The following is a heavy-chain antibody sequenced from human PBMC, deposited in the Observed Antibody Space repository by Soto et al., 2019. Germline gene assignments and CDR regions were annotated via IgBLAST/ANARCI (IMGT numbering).Heavy chain of an antibody. CDR3: ARDDSGFSGSHYIDYFNY. J-gene: IGHJ4*02. Sequence: ASVKVSCKASGNTVPNYAIHWVRQAPGQRFEWMGWINGGNGNTYYSDHFQGRVTFTRDTSAGTVYMQLSSLTSEDTAVYYCARDDSGFSGSHYIDYFNYWGQGALVTVSS. CDR2: INGGNGNT. V-gene: IGHV1-3*01. CDR1: GNTVPNYA. D-gene: IGHD1-26*01.